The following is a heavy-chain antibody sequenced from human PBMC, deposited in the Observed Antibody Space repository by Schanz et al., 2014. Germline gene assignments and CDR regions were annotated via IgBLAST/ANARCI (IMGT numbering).Heavy chain of an antibody. CDR3: ARPLGPNYYYYGLDV. CDR1: GFIFNDYY. V-gene: IGHV3-11*04. CDR2: ISRDGTTS. Sequence: QVQLVESGGGLVKPGGSLRLSCAASGFIFNDYYMNWIRQAPGKGLEWLSYISRDGTTSYYADSVKGRFTTSRDNSESTLYLQMNSLRAEDTAVYYCARPLGPNYYYYGLDVWGQGTTVTVSS. J-gene: IGHJ6*02.